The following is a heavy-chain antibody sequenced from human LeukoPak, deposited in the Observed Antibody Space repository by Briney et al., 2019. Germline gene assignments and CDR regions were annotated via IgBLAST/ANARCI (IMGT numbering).Heavy chain of an antibody. V-gene: IGHV4-39*01. CDR3: ARLTDFWSGYYLFDY. D-gene: IGHD3-3*01. J-gene: IGHJ4*02. CDR1: GGSISSSSYY. Sequence: SETLSLTCTVSGGSISSSSYYWGWIRQPQGKGLEWMGSIYYSGSTYYNPSLKSRVTISVDTSKNQFSLKLSSVTAADTAVYYCARLTDFWSGYYLFDYWGQGTLVTVSS. CDR2: IYYSGST.